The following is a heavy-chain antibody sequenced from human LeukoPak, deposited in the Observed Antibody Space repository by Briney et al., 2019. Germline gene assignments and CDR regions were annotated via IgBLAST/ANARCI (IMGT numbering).Heavy chain of an antibody. CDR2: ISYDGSNK. J-gene: IGHJ6*02. CDR1: GFTFSSYA. V-gene: IGHV3-30-3*01. Sequence: GGSLRLSCAASGFTFSSYAMHWVRRAPGKGLEWVAVISYDGSNKYYADSVKGRFTISRDNSKNTLYLQMNSLRAEDTAVYYCARADYDFWSGYLYYYYYGMDVWGQGTTVTVSS. D-gene: IGHD3-3*01. CDR3: ARADYDFWSGYLYYYYYGMDV.